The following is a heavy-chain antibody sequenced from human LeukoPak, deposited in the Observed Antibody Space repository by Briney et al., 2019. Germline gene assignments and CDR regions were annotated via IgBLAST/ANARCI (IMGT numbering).Heavy chain of an antibody. J-gene: IGHJ5*02. CDR1: GGTFSSYA. Sequence: SVKVSCKASGGTFSSYAISWVRQAPGQGLEWMGGIIPIFGTANYAQKFQGRVTITTDESTSTAYMELSSLRSEDTAVYYCARVVSGDSYYYDSSGHKAFDPWGQGTLVTVSS. CDR2: IIPIFGTA. CDR3: ARVVSGDSYYYDSSGHKAFDP. D-gene: IGHD3-22*01. V-gene: IGHV1-69*05.